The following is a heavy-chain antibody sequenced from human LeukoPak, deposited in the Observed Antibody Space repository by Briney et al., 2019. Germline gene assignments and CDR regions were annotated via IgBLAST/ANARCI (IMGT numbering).Heavy chain of an antibody. CDR2: IIPILGIA. D-gene: IGHD3-9*01. CDR3: ARGTSSTPHYDILTGPRGWFDP. V-gene: IGHV1-69*02. CDR1: GGTFSSYT. Sequence: SVKVSCKASGGTFSSYTISWVRQAPGQGLEWMGRIIPILGIANYAQKFQGRVTITADKSTSTAYMELSILRSEDTAVYYCARGTSSTPHYDILTGPRGWFDPWGQGTLVTVSS. J-gene: IGHJ5*02.